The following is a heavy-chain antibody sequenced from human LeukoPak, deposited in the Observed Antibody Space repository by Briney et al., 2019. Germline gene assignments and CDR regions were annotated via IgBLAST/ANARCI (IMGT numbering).Heavy chain of an antibody. Sequence: PSETLSLTCTVSGGSITSYFWSWIRQPPGKGLEWIGYIYHSGTTNYNPSLKSRFSISVNTSKTQFSLRLTSVTAADTAVYYCAQKAPYSPGYSQHRGQGTLVTVSS. CDR3: AQKAPYSPGYSQH. J-gene: IGHJ1*01. CDR1: GGSITSYF. V-gene: IGHV4-59*01. CDR2: IYHSGTT. D-gene: IGHD2-15*01.